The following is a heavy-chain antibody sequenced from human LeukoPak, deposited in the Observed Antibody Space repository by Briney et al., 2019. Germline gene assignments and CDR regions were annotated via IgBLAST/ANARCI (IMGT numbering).Heavy chain of an antibody. J-gene: IGHJ4*02. CDR3: TRGSYGDYEY. CDR2: IDPSSTYI. Sequence: PGGSLRLSCSASTMNWVRQAPGKGLEWVSSIDPSSTYIYYADSVKGRFTISRDNAQNSLYLQMNSLRAEDTAVYYCTRGSYGDYEYWSQGTLVTVSS. V-gene: IGHV3-21*01. D-gene: IGHD4-17*01. CDR1: T.